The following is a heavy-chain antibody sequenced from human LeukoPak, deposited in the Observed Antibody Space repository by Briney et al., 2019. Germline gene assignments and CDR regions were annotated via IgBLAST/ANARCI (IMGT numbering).Heavy chain of an antibody. CDR1: RFTFYSYW. V-gene: IGHV3-74*01. J-gene: IGHJ4*02. CDR2: IKSDKRST. Sequence: GVSVTLLCAVSRFTFYSYWMHCVRQAPGQGLVWVTRIKSDKRSTSYADSVKGRFTISRDNAKNTVYLQMNSLRAEDTAVYYCARALGSSGYQDYWGQRTLVTVSS. CDR3: ARALGSSGYQDY. D-gene: IGHD3-22*01.